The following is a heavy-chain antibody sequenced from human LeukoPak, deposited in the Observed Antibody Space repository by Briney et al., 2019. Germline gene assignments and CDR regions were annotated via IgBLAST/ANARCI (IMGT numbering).Heavy chain of an antibody. V-gene: IGHV3-23*01. Sequence: QPGASLRLSCAAYRFTFSSYAMSWVRQAPGKGLEWVSAISGSGGSTYYADSVKGRFTISRDNSKNTLYLQMNRLRAEDRAVDYCANRYCSSTSCYRGWEYYFDYWGQGTLVTVSS. J-gene: IGHJ4*02. CDR2: ISGSGGST. D-gene: IGHD2-2*01. CDR1: RFTFSSYA. CDR3: ANRYCSSTSCYRGWEYYFDY.